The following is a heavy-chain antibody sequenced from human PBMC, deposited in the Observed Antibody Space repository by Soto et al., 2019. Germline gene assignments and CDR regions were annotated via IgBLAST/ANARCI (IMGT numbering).Heavy chain of an antibody. V-gene: IGHV3-48*03. J-gene: IGHJ4*02. D-gene: IGHD2-15*01. Sequence: EEQLLESGGGLVQPGGSLRLSCAASGFTFSGSAMSWVRQAPGKGLEWVSYISSSGSTIYYADSVKGRFTISRDNAKNSLYLQMNSLRAEDTAVYYCARVEDGGRLYWGQGTLVTVSS. CDR3: ARVEDGGRLY. CDR1: GFTFSGSA. CDR2: ISSSGSTI.